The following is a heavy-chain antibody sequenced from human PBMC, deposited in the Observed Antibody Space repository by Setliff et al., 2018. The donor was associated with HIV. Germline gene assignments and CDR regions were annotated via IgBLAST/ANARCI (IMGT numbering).Heavy chain of an antibody. CDR2: ISYTGNT. CDR3: ASHRSVYYFDY. CDR1: GDSISSDNYS. Sequence: SETLSLTCIVSGDSISSDNYSWDWIRQPPGKGLEWIGSISYTGNTYYNPSLTSRVNISVDTSKNQFSLKLSSVTAADTAVYYCASHRSVYYFDYWGQGTLVTVSS. V-gene: IGHV4-39*07. J-gene: IGHJ4*02.